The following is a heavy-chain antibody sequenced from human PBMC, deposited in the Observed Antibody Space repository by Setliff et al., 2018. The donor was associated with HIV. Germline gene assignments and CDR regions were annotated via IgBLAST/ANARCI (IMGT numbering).Heavy chain of an antibody. V-gene: IGHV4-4*07. D-gene: IGHD2-21*02. J-gene: IGHJ4*02. Sequence: SETLSLTCSVSTDSFSNFHWSWMRQPAGKGLEWIGRIFGSGTTHYNPSLKSRVTMSIDTSKNQFSLELSSATAADTAVYYCATLDHSGGNFLAYWGQGSLVTVSS. CDR2: IFGSGTT. CDR3: ATLDHSGGNFLAY. CDR1: TDSFSNFH.